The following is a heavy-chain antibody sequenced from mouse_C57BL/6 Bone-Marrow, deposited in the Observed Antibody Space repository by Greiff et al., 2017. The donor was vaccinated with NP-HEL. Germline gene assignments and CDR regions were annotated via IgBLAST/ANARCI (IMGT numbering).Heavy chain of an antibody. CDR2: ISSGSSTI. J-gene: IGHJ3*01. V-gene: IGHV5-17*01. Sequence: EVKLMESGGGLVKPGGSLKLSCAASGFTFSDYGMHWVRQAPEKGLEWVAYISSGSSTIYYADTVKGRFTISRDNAKNTLFLQMTSLRSEDTAMYYCARNLPYYYAFAYWGQGTLVTVSA. CDR1: GFTFSDYG. D-gene: IGHD1-1*01. CDR3: ARNLPYYYAFAY.